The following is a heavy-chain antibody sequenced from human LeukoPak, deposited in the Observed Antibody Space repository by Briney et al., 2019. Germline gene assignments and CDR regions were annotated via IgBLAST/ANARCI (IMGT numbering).Heavy chain of an antibody. V-gene: IGHV3-20*04. Sequence: GGSLRLSCAASGFTFSNYGMSWVRQAPGKGLEWVSGINWNGGSTGYANSVKGRFTISRDNAKNSLYLQMNSLRAEDTAVYYCARGDPTVTTTGSGGLDIWGQGTMVTVSS. CDR1: GFTFSNYG. CDR3: ARGDPTVTTTGSGGLDI. D-gene: IGHD4-17*01. CDR2: INWNGGST. J-gene: IGHJ3*02.